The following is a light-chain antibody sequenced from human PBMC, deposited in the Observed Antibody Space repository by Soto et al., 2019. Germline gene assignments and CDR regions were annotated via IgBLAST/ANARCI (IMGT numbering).Light chain of an antibody. CDR2: DAS. CDR3: QQRSNWPPRFT. Sequence: EIVLTQSPATLSLSPGERATLSRRASQSVSSYLAWYQQKPGQAPRLLIYDASNRATGIPARFSGSGSGTDFTLTISCLERYDFAVYYCQQRSNWPPRFTFGPGTKVDIK. CDR1: QSVSSY. J-gene: IGKJ3*01. V-gene: IGKV3-11*01.